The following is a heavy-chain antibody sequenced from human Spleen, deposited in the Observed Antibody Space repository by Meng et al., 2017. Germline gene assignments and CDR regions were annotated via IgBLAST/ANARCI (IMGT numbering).Heavy chain of an antibody. CDR1: GFTFSDYT. D-gene: IGHD3-10*01. J-gene: IGHJ4*02. Sequence: GESLKISCAASGFTFSDYTMTWVRQAPGKGLEWVSTVSNSGGSTYYADSVKGRFTISRDNSKNTLYLQMNSLRAEDMALYHCAKGYYGSGSNYFDYWGQGTLVTVSS. CDR3: AKGYYGSGSNYFDY. CDR2: VSNSGGST. V-gene: IGHV3-23*01.